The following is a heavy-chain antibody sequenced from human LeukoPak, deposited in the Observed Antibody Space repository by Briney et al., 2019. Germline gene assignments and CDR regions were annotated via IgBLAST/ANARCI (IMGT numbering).Heavy chain of an antibody. J-gene: IGHJ6*03. CDR1: GFTFSSYW. Sequence: GGSLRLSCAASGFTFSSYWMIWVRQAPGKGLEWVANIKQDGSEKYYVDSVKGRFTISRDNAKNSLYLQMNSLRAEDTAVYYCARELTIAARLYYYYYMDVWGKGTTVTVSS. D-gene: IGHD6-6*01. CDR3: ARELTIAARLYYYYYMDV. V-gene: IGHV3-7*01. CDR2: IKQDGSEK.